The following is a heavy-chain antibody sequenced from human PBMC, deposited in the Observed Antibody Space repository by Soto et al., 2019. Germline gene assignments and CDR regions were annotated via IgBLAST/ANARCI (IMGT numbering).Heavy chain of an antibody. Sequence: SETLSLTCTVSGVSISSGGYYWSWIRQHPGKGLEWIGYIYYSGSTYYNPSLKSRVTISVDTSKNQFSLKLSSVTAADTAVYYCARESFWSGYSDYWGQGTLVTVSS. V-gene: IGHV4-31*03. CDR3: ARESFWSGYSDY. CDR2: IYYSGST. D-gene: IGHD3-3*01. J-gene: IGHJ4*02. CDR1: GVSISSGGYY.